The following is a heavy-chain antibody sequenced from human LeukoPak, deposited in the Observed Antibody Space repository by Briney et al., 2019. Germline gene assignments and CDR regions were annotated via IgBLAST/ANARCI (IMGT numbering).Heavy chain of an antibody. CDR2: IYYSGST. D-gene: IGHD6-19*01. Sequence: SETLSLTCTVSGGSISSYYWNWIRQPPGKGLEWIGYIYYSGSTNYNPSLKSRVTISVDTSKNQFSLKLSSVTAADTAVYYCARGGWYPESFQHWGQGAMVTVSS. J-gene: IGHJ1*01. CDR3: ARGGWYPESFQH. V-gene: IGHV4-59*01. CDR1: GGSISSYY.